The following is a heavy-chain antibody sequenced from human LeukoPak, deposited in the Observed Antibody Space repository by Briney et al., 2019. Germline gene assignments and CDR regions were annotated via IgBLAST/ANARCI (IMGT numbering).Heavy chain of an antibody. CDR2: INPNSGGT. J-gene: IGHJ4*02. CDR1: GYTFTGYY. V-gene: IGHV1-2*02. D-gene: IGHD2-2*01. Sequence: ASVKVSCKASGYTFTGYYMHWVRQAPGQGLEWMGWINPNSGGTNYAQKFQGRVTMTRDTSISTAYMELSRLRSDDTAVYYCARVDIVVVPAARAGDCWGQGTLVTVSS. CDR3: ARVDIVVVPAARAGDC.